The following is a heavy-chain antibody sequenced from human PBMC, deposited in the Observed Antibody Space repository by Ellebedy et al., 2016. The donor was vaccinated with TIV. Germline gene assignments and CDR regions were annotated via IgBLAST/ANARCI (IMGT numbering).Heavy chain of an antibody. J-gene: IGHJ4*02. CDR1: GFTVSANY. CDR2: IYSSGIT. V-gene: IGHV3-53*01. D-gene: IGHD3/OR15-3a*01. CDR3: SRVDLGLAFHY. Sequence: GESLKISCAVSGFTVSANYMSWVRQAPGKGLEWVSIIYSSGITYYPDSVKGRFTISRDNSKNTVSLQMNSLRAEDTAVYYCSRVDLGLAFHYWGRGTLVTVSS.